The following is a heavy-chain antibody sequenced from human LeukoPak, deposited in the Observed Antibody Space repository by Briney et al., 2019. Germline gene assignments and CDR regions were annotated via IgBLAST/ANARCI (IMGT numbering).Heavy chain of an antibody. CDR1: GFTFSSYW. CDR3: ARHLSGVTGYTYGRGIDY. J-gene: IGHJ4*02. D-gene: IGHD5-18*01. CDR2: IKKDGSEK. Sequence: GGSLRLSCAASGFTFSSYWMSWVRQAPGKGPEWVANIKKDGSEKYYVDSVKGRFTISRDNAKTSLYLQMNSLRAEDTAVYYCARHLSGVTGYTYGRGIDYWGQGTLVTVSS. V-gene: IGHV3-7*01.